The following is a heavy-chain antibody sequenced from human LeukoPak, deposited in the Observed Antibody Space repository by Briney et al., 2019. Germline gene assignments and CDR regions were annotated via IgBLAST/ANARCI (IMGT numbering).Heavy chain of an antibody. CDR2: IKQDGSEK. Sequence: AGGSLRLSCAASGFTFSSYWMSWVRQAPGKGLEWVANIKQDGSEKHYVDSVKGRFTISRDNAKNSLYLQMNSLRAEDTAVYYCASAHMGNYYDSSGYYFWHYFDYWGQGTLVTVSS. CDR1: GFTFSSYW. J-gene: IGHJ4*02. V-gene: IGHV3-7*01. D-gene: IGHD3-22*01. CDR3: ASAHMGNYYDSSGYYFWHYFDY.